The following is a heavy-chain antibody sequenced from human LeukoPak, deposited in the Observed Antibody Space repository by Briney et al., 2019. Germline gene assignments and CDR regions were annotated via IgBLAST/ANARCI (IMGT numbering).Heavy chain of an antibody. D-gene: IGHD1-26*01. V-gene: IGHV3-21*01. CDR3: ARGGGDSGFDY. Sequence: GGSLRLSCAASGFTFSSYSMNWVRQAPGKGLEWVSSINSSSSYIYYADSVKGRFTISRDNSKNTLYLQMNSLRAEDTAVYYCARGGGDSGFDYWGQGTLVTVSS. J-gene: IGHJ4*02. CDR1: GFTFSSYS. CDR2: INSSSSYI.